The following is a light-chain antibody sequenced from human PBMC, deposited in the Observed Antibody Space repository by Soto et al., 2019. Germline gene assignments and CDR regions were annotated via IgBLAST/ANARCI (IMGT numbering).Light chain of an antibody. Sequence: QSVLTQPSSVSGTPGQGVTISCSGSISNIGNNYVYWFQQLPGTAPKVLSNRNDQRPSGVPDRFSGSKSGTSASLAISGLRSKVEPDYYCAPWNDTVPSYVFGPGPSSPS. CDR2: RND. CDR3: APWNDTVPSYV. J-gene: IGLJ1*01. CDR1: ISNIGNNY. V-gene: IGLV1-47*01.